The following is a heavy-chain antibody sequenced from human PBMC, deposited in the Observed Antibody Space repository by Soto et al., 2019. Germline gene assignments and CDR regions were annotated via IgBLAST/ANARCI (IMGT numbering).Heavy chain of an antibody. D-gene: IGHD3-3*01. Sequence: EVQLVESGGGLVQPGGSLRLSCAASGFTFSSYSMNWVRQAPGKGLEWVSYISSSSSTIYYADSVKGRFTISRDNAKNSLYLQKNSLRDEDTAVYYCARARSFITIFGVAPPNYYYYGMDVWGQGTTVTVSS. CDR1: GFTFSSYS. V-gene: IGHV3-48*02. CDR2: ISSSSSTI. J-gene: IGHJ6*02. CDR3: ARARSFITIFGVAPPNYYYYGMDV.